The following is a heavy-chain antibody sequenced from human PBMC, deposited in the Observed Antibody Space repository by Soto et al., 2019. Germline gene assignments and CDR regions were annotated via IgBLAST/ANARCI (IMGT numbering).Heavy chain of an antibody. CDR2: IIPIFGTT. D-gene: IGHD3-16*01. CDR3: ALGGLRGGTNPKYNSSGMEA. Sequence: VQLVQSGAEVRKPGSSVKLSCKASGGNFNRYTINWVRQAPGQGLEWMGGIIPIFGTTNYAQKFQGRVAITAKESTGAAYMERVSWRLEATAVYYWALGGLRGGTNPKYNSSGMEAWGKGATVTVP. CDR1: GGNFNRYT. J-gene: IGHJ6*04. V-gene: IGHV1-69*01.